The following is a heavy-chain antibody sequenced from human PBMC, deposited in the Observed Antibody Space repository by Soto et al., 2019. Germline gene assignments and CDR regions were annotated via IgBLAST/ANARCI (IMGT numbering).Heavy chain of an antibody. CDR3: ARDRGSSSSRPHFDR. CDR2: ILYDGRNK. V-gene: IGHV3-30*04. CDR1: GFTFSTYA. Sequence: QVQLVESGGGVVQPGGSLRLSCAASGFTFSTYAMHWVRQAPGKGLEWVAVILYDGRNKYYPDSVKGRFTISRDNSKNTVYLQMNSLRAEDTAVYYCARDRGSSSSRPHFDRWGQGNLVTVSS. J-gene: IGHJ4*02. D-gene: IGHD6-6*01.